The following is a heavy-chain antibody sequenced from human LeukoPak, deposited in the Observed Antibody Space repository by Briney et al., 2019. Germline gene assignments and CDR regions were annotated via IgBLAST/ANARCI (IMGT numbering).Heavy chain of an antibody. CDR3: ARDDILTYYGMDV. CDR1: GGSISSGGSS. J-gene: IGHJ6*02. V-gene: IGHV4-30-2*05. D-gene: IGHD3-9*01. CDR2: IYPSGTA. Sequence: SETLSLTCAVFGGSISSGGSSWSWIRQPPGKDLEWIGYIYPSGTAYYNPSLKSRVTISVDTSKNQFSLKLSSVTAADTAVYYCARDDILTYYGMDVWGQGTTVTVSS.